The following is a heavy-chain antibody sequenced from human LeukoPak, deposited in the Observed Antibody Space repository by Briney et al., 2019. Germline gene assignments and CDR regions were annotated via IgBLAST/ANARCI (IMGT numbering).Heavy chain of an antibody. CDR2: INKDGSVI. J-gene: IGHJ3*01. Sequence: AGGSLRLSCAASGFISSSHWMTWLRRAPGKGLEWVAAINKDGSVINYLDSVKGRFTISRDNAKNSVYLEMSSLRAEDTAVFYCARLAAFGGGPFDVCGQGTRVTVSS. V-gene: IGHV3-7*01. CDR1: GFISSSHW. CDR3: ARLAAFGGGPFDV. D-gene: IGHD2-15*01.